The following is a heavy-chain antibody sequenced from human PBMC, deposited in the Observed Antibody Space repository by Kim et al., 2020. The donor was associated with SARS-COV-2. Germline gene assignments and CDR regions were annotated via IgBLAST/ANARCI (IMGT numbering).Heavy chain of an antibody. D-gene: IGHD5-18*01. CDR1: GGSISSGDYY. V-gene: IGHV4-30-4*01. J-gene: IGHJ4*02. Sequence: SETLSLTCTVSGGSISSGDYYWSWIRQPPGKGLEWIGYIYYSGSTYYNPSLKSRVTISVDTSKNQFSLKLSSVTAADTAVYYCATGYSYGYFVDYWGQGTLVTVSS. CDR2: IYYSGST. CDR3: ATGYSYGYFVDY.